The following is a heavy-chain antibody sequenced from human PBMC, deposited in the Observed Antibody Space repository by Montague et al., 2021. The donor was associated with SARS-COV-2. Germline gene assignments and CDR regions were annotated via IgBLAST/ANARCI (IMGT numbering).Heavy chain of an antibody. CDR1: GFPFGSHW. J-gene: IGHJ4*02. CDR2: INPSGTAI. D-gene: IGHD2-2*02. V-gene: IGHV3-74*01. CDR3: SKGGPRYSLDY. Sequence: SLRLSCAASGFPFGSHWMHWVRQAPGKGLVWVSQINPSGTAIGYGDSVRGRSTTSRDNANNMLYLQLSSLTGDDTAVYYCSKGGPRYSLDYWGQGVLVTVSS.